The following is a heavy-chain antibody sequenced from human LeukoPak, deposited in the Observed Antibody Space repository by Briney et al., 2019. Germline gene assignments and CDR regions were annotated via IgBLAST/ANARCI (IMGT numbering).Heavy chain of an antibody. D-gene: IGHD1-1*01. Sequence: PGGSLRLSCAASGFTFSSYSMKWVRQAPGKGLEWVSSISSSSSYIYYADSVKGRFTISRDNAKNSLYLQMNSLRAEDTAVYYCARDPPGTGHYFDYWGQGTLVTVSS. CDR1: GFTFSSYS. CDR3: ARDPPGTGHYFDY. CDR2: ISSSSSYI. V-gene: IGHV3-21*01. J-gene: IGHJ4*02.